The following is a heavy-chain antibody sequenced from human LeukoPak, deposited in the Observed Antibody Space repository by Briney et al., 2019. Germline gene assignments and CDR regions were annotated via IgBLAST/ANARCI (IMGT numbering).Heavy chain of an antibody. CDR2: TYYRSKWYN. CDR1: GDSVSSNSDS. D-gene: IGHD7-27*01. V-gene: IGHV6-1*01. Sequence: QTLSLTCAISGDSVSSNSDSWNWIRQSPSRGLEWLGRTYYRSKWYNEYAISVKSPITINADTSKNQFSLQLNSVTPEDTAVYYCARELTGFDYWGQGTLVTVSS. J-gene: IGHJ4*02. CDR3: ARELTGFDY.